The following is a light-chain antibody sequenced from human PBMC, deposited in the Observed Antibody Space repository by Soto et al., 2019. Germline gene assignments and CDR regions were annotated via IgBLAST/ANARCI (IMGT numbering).Light chain of an antibody. V-gene: IGKV3-15*01. Sequence: EIVMTQSPATLSVSPGERDTLSCRASPSVSSNLAWYQQKPGQAPRLLIYGASTRATGIPARFSGSWSGTEFTLTTGSLQSEYFAVYYCQQYNSWPRTVGQGTKLEIK. CDR3: QQYNSWPRT. J-gene: IGKJ2*01. CDR2: GAS. CDR1: PSVSSN.